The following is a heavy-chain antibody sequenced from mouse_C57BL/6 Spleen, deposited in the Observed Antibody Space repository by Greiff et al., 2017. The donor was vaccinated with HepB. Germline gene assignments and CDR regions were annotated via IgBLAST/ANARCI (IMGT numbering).Heavy chain of an antibody. CDR2: INPYNGGT. Sequence: EVKLQESGPVLVKPGASVKMSCKASGYTFTDYYMNWVKQSHGKSLEWIGVINPYNGGTSYNQKFKGKATLTVDKSSSTAYMELNSLTSEDSAVYYYARRGGGYAMDYWGQGTSVTVSS. CDR1: GYTFTDYY. J-gene: IGHJ4*01. V-gene: IGHV1-19*01. CDR3: ARRGGGYAMDY.